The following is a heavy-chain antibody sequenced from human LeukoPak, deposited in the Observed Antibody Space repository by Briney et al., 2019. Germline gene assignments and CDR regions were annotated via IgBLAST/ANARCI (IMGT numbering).Heavy chain of an antibody. CDR2: IKQDGSEK. J-gene: IGHJ4*02. D-gene: IGHD6-6*01. V-gene: IGHV3-7*01. Sequence: PGGSLRLSCAVSGFTFNNYWMNWVRQAPGKGLEWVANIKQDGSEKYYVDSVKGRFTISRDNAKNSLYLQMNSLRAEDTAVYYCARAKQLASFDYWAREPWSPSPQ. CDR1: GFTFNNYW. CDR3: ARAKQLASFDY.